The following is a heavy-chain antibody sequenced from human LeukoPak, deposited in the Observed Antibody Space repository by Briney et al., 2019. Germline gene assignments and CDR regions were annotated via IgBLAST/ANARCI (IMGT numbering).Heavy chain of an antibody. CDR1: GFTFSYYG. V-gene: IGHV3-7*01. J-gene: IGHJ4*02. CDR2: IKQDGGEI. Sequence: PGGSLRLSCAVSGFTFSYYGMSWVRQAPGKGLEWVANIKQDGGEIYYVDSVKGRFTISRDNAKNSLSLQMNSLRAEDTAVYYCARDKVVGATHFDYWGQGTLVTVSS. CDR3: ARDKVVGATHFDY. D-gene: IGHD1-26*01.